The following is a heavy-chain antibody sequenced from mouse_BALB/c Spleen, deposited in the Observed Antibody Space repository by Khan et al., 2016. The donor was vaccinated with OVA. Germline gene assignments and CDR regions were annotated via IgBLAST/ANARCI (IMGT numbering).Heavy chain of an antibody. CDR3: ARDNYYGRCCYAMDY. CDR2: IGPGRSNA. D-gene: IGHD1-1*01. Sequence: DLVTPAPSLSLSCKASGYTFTSYWINWIKQRPGQGLEWIGGIGPGRSNAYNYDMIEDKAILTEDTTSNTAYIQLSSQSSDASADYFCARDNYYGRCCYAMDYWGQGTSVTVSA. V-gene: IGHV1S41*01. J-gene: IGHJ4*01. CDR1: GYTFTSYW.